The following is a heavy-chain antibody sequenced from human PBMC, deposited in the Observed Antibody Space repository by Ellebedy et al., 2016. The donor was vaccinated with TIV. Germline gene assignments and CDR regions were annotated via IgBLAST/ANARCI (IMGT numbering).Heavy chain of an antibody. V-gene: IGHV1-3*01. D-gene: IGHD2-15*01. J-gene: IGHJ4*02. CDR3: ATAGSYHFNY. CDR1: GYTFTTYA. Sequence: ASVKVSXXASGYTFTTYAMNWVRQAPGQRLEWMGWINGGNGNTKFSQKFQGRVTITRDTSASTAYMELSSLRSEDTAVYYCATAGSYHFNYWGQGTLVSVSS. CDR2: INGGNGNT.